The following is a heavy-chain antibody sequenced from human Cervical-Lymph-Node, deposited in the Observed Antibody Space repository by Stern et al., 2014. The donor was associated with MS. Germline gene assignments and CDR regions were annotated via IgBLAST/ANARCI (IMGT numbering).Heavy chain of an antibody. J-gene: IGHJ4*02. CDR1: GATFTTYG. D-gene: IGHD2-8*01. Sequence: QVQLVESVPEVKKPGASVKVSCKASGATFTTYGISWVRQAPGQGLEWMGWISAYRGNTNYAQNLQGRVTMTTDTSTSTSYMELRSLTSDDTAVYYCARVRNGALEGSWGQGTLITVSS. V-gene: IGHV1-18*01. CDR3: ARVRNGALEGS. CDR2: ISAYRGNT.